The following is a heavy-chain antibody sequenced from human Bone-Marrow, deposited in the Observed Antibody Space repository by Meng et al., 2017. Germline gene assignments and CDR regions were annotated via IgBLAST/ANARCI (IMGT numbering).Heavy chain of an antibody. J-gene: IGHJ3*02. Sequence: SVKVSCKASGGTFSSYAISWVRQAPGQGLEWMGGIIPIFGTANYAQKFQGRVTITADESTSTAYMELSSLRSEDTAVYYCASLNPYYYDSSRYAFDIWGRGTMGTVSS. V-gene: IGHV1-69*13. CDR3: ASLNPYYYDSSRYAFDI. CDR2: IIPIFGTA. D-gene: IGHD3-22*01. CDR1: GGTFSSYA.